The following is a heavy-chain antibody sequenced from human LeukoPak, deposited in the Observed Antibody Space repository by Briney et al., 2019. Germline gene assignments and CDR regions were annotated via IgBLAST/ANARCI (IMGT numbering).Heavy chain of an antibody. Sequence: ASVKVSCKASGYTFTSYDINWVRQATGQGLEWMGWMNPNSGNTGYAQKFQGRVTMTRNTSISTAYMELSSLRSEDTAVCYCARGRMVRGVTWWFDPWGQGTLVTVSP. CDR1: GYTFTSYD. J-gene: IGHJ5*02. D-gene: IGHD3-10*01. V-gene: IGHV1-8*01. CDR3: ARGRMVRGVTWWFDP. CDR2: MNPNSGNT.